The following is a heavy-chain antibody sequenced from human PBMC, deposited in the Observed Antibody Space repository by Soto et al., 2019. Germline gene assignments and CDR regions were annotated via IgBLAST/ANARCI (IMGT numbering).Heavy chain of an antibody. CDR2: ISSSGSTI. D-gene: IGHD6-19*01. Sequence: EVQLVESGGGLVQPGGSLRLSCAASGFTFSSYEMNWVRQAPGKGLEWDSYISSSGSTIYYADSVKGRFTISRDNAKNSLYLQMNSLRAEDTAVYYCARASRSLYSSGWYTGSFDYWGQGTLVTVSS. CDR3: ARASRSLYSSGWYTGSFDY. CDR1: GFTFSSYE. J-gene: IGHJ4*02. V-gene: IGHV3-48*03.